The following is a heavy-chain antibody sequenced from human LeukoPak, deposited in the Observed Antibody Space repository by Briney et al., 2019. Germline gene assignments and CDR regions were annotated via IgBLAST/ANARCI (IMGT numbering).Heavy chain of an antibody. J-gene: IGHJ4*02. V-gene: IGHV3-30*02. Sequence: GGSLRLSCVASGFTFSSHGMHWVRQAPGKGLEWVAFIRYDGSNKYYADSVKGRFTVARDNAKNTLYLEMNRLRAEDTAVYYCARDNTYMFDYWGQGTQVTVSS. D-gene: IGHD2-2*02. CDR1: GFTFSSHG. CDR2: IRYDGSNK. CDR3: ARDNTYMFDY.